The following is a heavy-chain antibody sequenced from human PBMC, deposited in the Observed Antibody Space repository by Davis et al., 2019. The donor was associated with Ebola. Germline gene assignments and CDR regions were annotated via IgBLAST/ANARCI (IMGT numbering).Heavy chain of an antibody. J-gene: IGHJ6*02. CDR2: ISYDGSNK. CDR1: GFTFSSYA. D-gene: IGHD3-22*01. V-gene: IGHV3-30-3*01. Sequence: GESLKISCAASGFTFSSYAMHWVRQAPGKGLEWVAVISYDGSNKYYADSVKGRFTISRDNSKNTLYLQMNSLRAEDTAVYYCARGSTMTNYYYGMDVWGQGTTVTVSS. CDR3: ARGSTMTNYYYGMDV.